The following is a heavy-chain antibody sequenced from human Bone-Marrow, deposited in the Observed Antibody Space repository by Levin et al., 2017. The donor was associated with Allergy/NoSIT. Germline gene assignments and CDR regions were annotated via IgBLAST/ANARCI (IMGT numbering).Heavy chain of an antibody. V-gene: IGHV1-2*02. CDR1: GYTFTGYY. CDR2: INPTSGGT. CDR3: ARGFGDVDY. D-gene: IGHD3-10*01. J-gene: IGHJ4*02. Sequence: AASVKVSCKASGYTFTGYYMHWVRQAPGHGLEWMGWINPTSGGTNYAQNFQGRVTMTRDTSISTAYMELSRLRSDDTAVYFCARGFGDVDYWGQGTLVTVSS.